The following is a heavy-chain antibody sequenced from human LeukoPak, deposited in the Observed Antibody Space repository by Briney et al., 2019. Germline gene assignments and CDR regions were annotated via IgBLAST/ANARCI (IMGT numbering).Heavy chain of an antibody. Sequence: SVKVSCKASGGSFRTYPISWVRQAPGQGLEWMGGLTQFFRRTNYTHKFQGRLTITTDESSSTAYMELSDLRSDDTAVYYCATSESGRSWDWFAPWGQGTLVTVSS. CDR2: LTQFFRRT. D-gene: IGHD3-10*01. CDR3: ATSESGRSWDWFAP. CDR1: GGSFRTYP. J-gene: IGHJ5*02. V-gene: IGHV1-69*05.